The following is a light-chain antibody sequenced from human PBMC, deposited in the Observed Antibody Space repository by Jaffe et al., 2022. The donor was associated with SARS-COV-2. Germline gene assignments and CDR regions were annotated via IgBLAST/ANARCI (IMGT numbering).Light chain of an antibody. J-gene: IGLJ3*02. CDR3: ALYMGSGIWV. CDR1: SGSVSTSYY. Sequence: QTVVTQEPSFSVSPGGTVTLTCGLSSGSVSTSYYPSWYQQTPGQPPRTLIYSTKTRSSGVPDRFSGSILGKKAALTITGAQADDECDYYCALYMGSGIWVFGGGTKLTVL. CDR2: STK. V-gene: IGLV8-61*01.